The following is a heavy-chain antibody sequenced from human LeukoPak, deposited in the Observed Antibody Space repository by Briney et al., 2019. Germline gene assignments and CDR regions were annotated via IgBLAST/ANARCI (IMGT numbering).Heavy chain of an antibody. D-gene: IGHD3-22*01. V-gene: IGHV3-23*01. CDR3: AKPITMIVVVYAFDI. J-gene: IGHJ3*02. CDR2: ISGSGGST. Sequence: PGGSLRLSCAASGFTFSNAWMSWVRQAPGKGLEWVSAISGSGGSTYYADSVKGRFTISRDNSKNTLYLQMNSLRAEDTAVYYCAKPITMIVVVYAFDIWGQGTMVTVSS. CDR1: GFTFSNAW.